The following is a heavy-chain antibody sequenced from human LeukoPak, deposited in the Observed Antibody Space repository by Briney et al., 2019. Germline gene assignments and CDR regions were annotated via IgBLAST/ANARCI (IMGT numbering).Heavy chain of an antibody. Sequence: PGGSLRLSCAASGFTFSNAWMSWVRQAPGKGLEWVGRIKSKTDGGTTDYAAPVKGRFTISRDDSKNTLYLQMNSLKTEDTAVYYCTTNYQLPSSVVVGYTRWDYWGQGTLVTVSS. CDR2: IKSKTDGGTT. D-gene: IGHD2-2*01. J-gene: IGHJ4*02. V-gene: IGHV3-15*01. CDR1: GFTFSNAW. CDR3: TTNYQLPSSVVVGYTRWDY.